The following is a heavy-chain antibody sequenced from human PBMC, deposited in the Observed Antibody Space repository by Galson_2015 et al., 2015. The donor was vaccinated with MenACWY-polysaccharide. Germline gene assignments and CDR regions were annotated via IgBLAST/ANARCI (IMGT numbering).Heavy chain of an antibody. CDR1: GFTFSSYA. D-gene: IGHD2-2*01. J-gene: IGHJ6*02. CDR3: ARAYCDRTTCYGMDV. CDR2: ISYDGSNK. V-gene: IGHV3-30-3*01. Sequence: SLRLSCAASGFTFSSYAIHWVRQAPGKGLERVAVISYDGSNKYYADSLKGRFTISRDNSKNMLYLQMNSLRAEDTAVYYCARAYCDRTTCYGMDVWGQGTTVTVSS.